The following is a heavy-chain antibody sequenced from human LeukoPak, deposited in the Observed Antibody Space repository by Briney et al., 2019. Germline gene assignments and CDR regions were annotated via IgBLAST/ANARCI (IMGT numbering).Heavy chain of an antibody. Sequence: PSETLSLTCTVSGGSISSYYWSWIRQPPGKGLEWIGYIYYSGSTNYNPSLKSRVTISVDTSKNQFSLKLSSVTAADTAVYYCARVPPEYYDFWSGYGDYYYGMDVWGQGTTVTVSS. V-gene: IGHV4-59*12. CDR2: IYYSGST. J-gene: IGHJ6*02. D-gene: IGHD3-3*01. CDR3: ARVPPEYYDFWSGYGDYYYGMDV. CDR1: GGSISSYY.